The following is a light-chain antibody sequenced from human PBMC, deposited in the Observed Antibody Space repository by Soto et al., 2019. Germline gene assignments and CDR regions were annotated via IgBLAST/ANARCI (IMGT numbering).Light chain of an antibody. CDR3: QKYDSPPLA. V-gene: IGKV1-27*01. CDR1: QDISNY. CDR2: AAS. J-gene: IGKJ4*01. Sequence: DIQMTQSPSSLSASIGDGVTITCRASQDISNYLAWYQQKPGKIPNLLIYAASTLQSGVPSRFSGSGSGRDFTLTIGTLQLEGVATYYCQKYDSPPLAFGGGTKVEIK.